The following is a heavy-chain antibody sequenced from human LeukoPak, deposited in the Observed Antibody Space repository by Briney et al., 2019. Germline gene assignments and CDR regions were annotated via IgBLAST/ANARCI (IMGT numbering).Heavy chain of an antibody. J-gene: IGHJ5*01. CDR1: GFTFSIYA. CDR3: AKDRPNYFGSDGHYYRRNGDS. CDR2: ITSSGDTT. D-gene: IGHD3-10*01. V-gene: IGHV3-23*01. Sequence: GGSLRLSCTASGFTFSIYAMSWVRQAPGRGLEWVSAITSSGDTTFYADSVRGRFTISRDNSKNTLYLQMSSLRAEDTAVFYCAKDRPNYFGSDGHYYRRNGDSWGQGTLVTVSS.